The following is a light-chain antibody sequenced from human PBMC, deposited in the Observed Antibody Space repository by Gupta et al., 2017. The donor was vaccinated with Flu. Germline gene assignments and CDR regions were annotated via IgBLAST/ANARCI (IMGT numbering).Light chain of an antibody. CDR1: QSRRKQCNNNNF. Sequence: SLGEGSTINCNSIQSRRKQCNNNNFLAWYQQRPGQPPKLLIYGASTRNSGVPDRFSGSGSGTDFTLTISSLQPEDVAVYYCQQDVNTPHTFGQGTQLEIK. V-gene: IGKV4-1*01. CDR3: QQDVNTPHT. J-gene: IGKJ2*01. CDR2: GAS.